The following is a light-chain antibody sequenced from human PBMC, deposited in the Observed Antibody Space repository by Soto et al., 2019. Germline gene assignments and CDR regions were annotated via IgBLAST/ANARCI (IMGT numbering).Light chain of an antibody. V-gene: IGLV2-14*01. CDR3: SSYRSSSTV. Sequence: QSVLTQPASVSGSPGQSITISCTGTSSDVGGYNYVSWYQQHPGKAPKLMIYEVSNRPSGVSNRFSGSKSDNTASLTISGIQAEDEADYYCSSYRSSSTVFGTGTKLTVL. CDR1: SSDVGGYNY. J-gene: IGLJ1*01. CDR2: EVS.